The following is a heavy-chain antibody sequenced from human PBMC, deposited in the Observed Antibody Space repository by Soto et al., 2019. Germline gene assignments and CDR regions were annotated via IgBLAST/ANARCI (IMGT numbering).Heavy chain of an antibody. CDR2: IYYSGST. D-gene: IGHD3-10*01. V-gene: IGHV4-59*12. CDR1: GGSISSYY. CDR3: ARSGVYYYGSGRRLRFDP. Sequence: SETLSLTCTVSGGSISSYYWSWIRQPPGKGLEWIGYIYYSGSTNYNPSLKSRVTISVDTSKNQFSLKLSSVTAADTAVYYCARSGVYYYGSGRRLRFDPWGQGTLVTVS. J-gene: IGHJ5*02.